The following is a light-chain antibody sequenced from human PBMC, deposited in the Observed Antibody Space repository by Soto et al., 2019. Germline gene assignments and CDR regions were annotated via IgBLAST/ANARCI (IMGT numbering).Light chain of an antibody. V-gene: IGLV2-14*01. CDR3: SSYTGSITVV. J-gene: IGLJ2*01. Sequence: QSALTQPASVSGSPGQSITISCTGTSSDVGAYNYVSWYQQHPGKAPKLMIYEVSNRPSGVSHRFSGSKSGNTASLTISGLQAEDEADYYCSSYTGSITVVFGGGTKLTVL. CDR2: EVS. CDR1: SSDVGAYNY.